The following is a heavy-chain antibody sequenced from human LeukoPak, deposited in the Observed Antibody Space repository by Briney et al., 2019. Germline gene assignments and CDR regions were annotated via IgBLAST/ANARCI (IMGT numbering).Heavy chain of an antibody. CDR1: GLTLSSYW. CDR3: AGVGGARVY. CDR2: INSDGSIT. Sequence: GGSLRLSCAASGLTLSSYWMYWVRQAPGKGLVWVSRINSDGSITNYADSVKGRFTISRDNAKNTLYLQMNSLRAEDTAVYYCAGVGGARVYWGQGTLVTVSS. D-gene: IGHD1-26*01. J-gene: IGHJ4*02. V-gene: IGHV3-74*01.